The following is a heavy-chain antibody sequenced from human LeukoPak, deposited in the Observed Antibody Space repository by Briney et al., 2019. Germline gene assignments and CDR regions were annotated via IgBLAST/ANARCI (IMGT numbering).Heavy chain of an antibody. J-gene: IGHJ6*02. Sequence: SETLSLTCTVSGGSISSYYWSWVRQPPGKGLEWIGYIYYSGSTNYNPSLKSRVTISVDTSRNQFSLKLSSVTAADTAVYYCARQGNDFWSGYYGDSPYYYYYYGMDVWGQGTTVTVSS. D-gene: IGHD3-3*01. V-gene: IGHV4-59*08. CDR3: ARQGNDFWSGYYGDSPYYYYYYGMDV. CDR1: GGSISSYY. CDR2: IYYSGST.